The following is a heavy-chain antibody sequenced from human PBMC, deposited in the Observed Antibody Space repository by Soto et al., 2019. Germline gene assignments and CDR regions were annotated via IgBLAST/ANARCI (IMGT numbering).Heavy chain of an antibody. CDR3: AHRPSGWYLFDY. CDR2: IYWNDDK. CDR1: GFALSTSGLG. J-gene: IGHJ4*02. V-gene: IGHV2-5*01. D-gene: IGHD6-19*01. Sequence: VPTLVNPTETLTLTFTFSGFALSTSGLGVGWIRQPPGKALEWLALIYWNDDKRYSPSLKARLTITKDTSKNQVVLTMTNMDPVDTATYYCAHRPSGWYLFDYWGQGTLVTVSS.